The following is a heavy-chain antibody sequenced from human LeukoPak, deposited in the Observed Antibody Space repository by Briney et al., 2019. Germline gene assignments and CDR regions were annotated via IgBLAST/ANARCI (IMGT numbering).Heavy chain of an antibody. J-gene: IGHJ4*02. Sequence: ASVKVFCKASGYTFTGYYMHWVRQAPGQGLEWMGRINPNSGGTNYAQKFQGRVTMTRDTSISTAYMELSRLRSDDTAVYYCAREAVRGGTLDYWGQGTLVTVSS. CDR2: INPNSGGT. CDR1: GYTFTGYY. D-gene: IGHD3-10*01. V-gene: IGHV1-2*06. CDR3: AREAVRGGTLDY.